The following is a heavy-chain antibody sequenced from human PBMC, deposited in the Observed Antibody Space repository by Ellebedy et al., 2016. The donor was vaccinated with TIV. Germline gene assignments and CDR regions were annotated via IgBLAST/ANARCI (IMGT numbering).Heavy chain of an antibody. CDR3: AESGYSYAWGH. J-gene: IGHJ4*02. V-gene: IGHV3-53*01. D-gene: IGHD5-18*01. Sequence: GESLKISCSVSGLTVRSAYISWFRQPPGRGPEWVSMTSPNGDTHYADSARGRFTMSRDNSKNSLYLQMNSLTAEDTAVYFCAESGYSYAWGHWGQGTLVTVSS. CDR1: GLTVRSAY. CDR2: TSPNGDT.